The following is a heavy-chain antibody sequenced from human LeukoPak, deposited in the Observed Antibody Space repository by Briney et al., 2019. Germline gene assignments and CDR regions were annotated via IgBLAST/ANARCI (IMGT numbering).Heavy chain of an antibody. V-gene: IGHV3-23*01. CDR2: IVGGGHGT. CDR1: GFTFSSYS. Sequence: PGGSLRLSCAASGFTFSSYSMNWVRQAPGKGLEWVSTIVGGGHGTYYVDSVKGRFAVSRDNSMNTLYLHMSSLRDDDAAVYYCAKGRAAGLLDWFDPWGQGTLVTVS. CDR3: AKGRAAGLLDWFDP. J-gene: IGHJ5*02. D-gene: IGHD6-19*01.